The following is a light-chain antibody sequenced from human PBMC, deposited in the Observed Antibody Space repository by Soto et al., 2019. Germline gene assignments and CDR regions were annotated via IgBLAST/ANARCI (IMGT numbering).Light chain of an antibody. CDR2: DAS. J-gene: IGKJ1*01. CDR1: QSVSTW. CDR3: QEYTTWT. Sequence: GDTVTITCRASQSVSTWLAWYQQTPGKSPKLLMYDASTLESGAPARFSGSGSGTEFTLTISSLQPEDFATYHCQEYTTWTFGQGTKVHIK. V-gene: IGKV1-5*01.